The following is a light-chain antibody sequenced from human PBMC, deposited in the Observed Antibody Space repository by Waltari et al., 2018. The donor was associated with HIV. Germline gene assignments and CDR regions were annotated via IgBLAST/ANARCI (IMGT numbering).Light chain of an antibody. Sequence: SYELTQPSSVSVSPGQTARITCSGDALPKQYAYWYQQKPGQAPVLVIYKDSERPSGIPERFSGSSSGTTVTLTISGVQAEDEADYYCQSADSSGTLYVFGTGTKVTVL. V-gene: IGLV3-25*03. J-gene: IGLJ1*01. CDR3: QSADSSGTLYV. CDR2: KDS. CDR1: ALPKQY.